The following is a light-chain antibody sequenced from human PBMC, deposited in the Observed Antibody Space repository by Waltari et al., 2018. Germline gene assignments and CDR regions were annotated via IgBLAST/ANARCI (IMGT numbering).Light chain of an antibody. V-gene: IGLV6-57*04. CDR1: RGSISSNF. CDR2: EDH. CDR3: QSYDGSGSWV. J-gene: IGLJ3*02. Sequence: FMLTQPHSVSDSPGKTITIYCTRSRGSISSNFVPWYQQRPGSAPTTVIYEDHQRPSGVPDRFSGSFDRSSNSASLTISGLKTEDEAEYYCQSYDGSGSWVFGGGTKLTVL.